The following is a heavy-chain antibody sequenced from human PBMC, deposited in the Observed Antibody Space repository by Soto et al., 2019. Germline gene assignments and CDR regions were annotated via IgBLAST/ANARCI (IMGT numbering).Heavy chain of an antibody. CDR2: INAGNGNT. CDR1: GYTFTGYA. CDR3: ARAVAVPADFDY. Sequence: QVQLVQSGAEEKKPGASVKVSCKASGYTFTGYAMHWVRQAPGHRLEWMGWINAGNGNTKYSQKFQGRVTITRDTSASTTYMDLSSLRSEDTAVYYCARAVAVPADFDYWGQGTVVTVSS. J-gene: IGHJ4*02. D-gene: IGHD6-19*01. V-gene: IGHV1-3*05.